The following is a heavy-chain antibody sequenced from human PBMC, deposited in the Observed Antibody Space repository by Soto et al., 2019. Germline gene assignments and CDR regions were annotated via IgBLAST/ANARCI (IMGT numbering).Heavy chain of an antibody. CDR2: FDPEDGET. Sequence: ASVKVSCKVSGYTLTELSMHWVRQAPGKGLEWMGGFDPEDGETIYAQKFQGRVTMTEDTSTDTAYMELSSLRSEDTAVYYCATGGIVPNYYYYGMDVWGQGTTVTVS. CDR3: ATGGIVPNYYYYGMDV. CDR1: GYTLTELS. J-gene: IGHJ6*02. V-gene: IGHV1-24*01. D-gene: IGHD2-2*01.